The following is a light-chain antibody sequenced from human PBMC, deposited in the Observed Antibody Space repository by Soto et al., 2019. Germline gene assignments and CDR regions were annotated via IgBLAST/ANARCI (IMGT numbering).Light chain of an antibody. CDR1: QGISSF. J-gene: IGKJ4*01. V-gene: IGKV1D-12*01. Sequence: DIQMTQSPSSVSASVGVRVTITCRASQGISSFLSWYQQKPGNAPRLLIYTASSLQSGVPSRFSGSGSGTDFTLTISSLQPEDFATYYCQQANSFPLTFGGGTKVEIK. CDR2: TAS. CDR3: QQANSFPLT.